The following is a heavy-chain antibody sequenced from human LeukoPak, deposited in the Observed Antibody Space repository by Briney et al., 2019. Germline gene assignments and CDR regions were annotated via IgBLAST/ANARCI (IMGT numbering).Heavy chain of an antibody. V-gene: IGHV3-66*01. CDR3: ARVLFLGAGQFDY. Sequence: GGSLSLSCAASGFTVSSNSMSWVRQAPGKGLEWVSVIYSGGSTFYADSVKGRFTISRDNSKNTLYLQMNSLRAEDTAVYYCARVLFLGAGQFDYWGQGTLVTVSS. CDR2: IYSGGST. D-gene: IGHD3-16*01. CDR1: GFTVSSNS. J-gene: IGHJ4*02.